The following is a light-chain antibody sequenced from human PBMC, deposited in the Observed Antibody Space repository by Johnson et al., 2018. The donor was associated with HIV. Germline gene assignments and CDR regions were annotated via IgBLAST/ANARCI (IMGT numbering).Light chain of an antibody. CDR1: KLGDKY. V-gene: IGLV3-1*01. Sequence: VLTQPRSVSVSPGQTASITCSGDKLGDKYACWYQQKPGQSPVLVIYQDSKRPSGIPERFSGSNSGNTATLTISGTQAMDEADYYCGAWDSSLRTAFFGTGTKVTVL. CDR2: QDS. CDR3: GAWDSSLRTAF. J-gene: IGLJ1*01.